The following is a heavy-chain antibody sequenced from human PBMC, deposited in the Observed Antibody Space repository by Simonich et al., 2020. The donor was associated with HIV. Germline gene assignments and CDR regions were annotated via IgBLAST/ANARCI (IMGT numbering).Heavy chain of an antibody. D-gene: IGHD3-9*01. Sequence: QVSLVQSGAEVKRPGASVKVSCKASGYSFTDYYIHWVRQAPGQGLEGMGWSSPNSGATNYAQQFRGRVTLTRDTANSTAYMELSRPRSDDTAVYYCARAYYDTLTGYLYLDSWGQGTLVTVSS. CDR1: GYSFTDYY. J-gene: IGHJ4*02. V-gene: IGHV1-2*02. CDR2: SSPNSGAT. CDR3: ARAYYDTLTGYLYLDS.